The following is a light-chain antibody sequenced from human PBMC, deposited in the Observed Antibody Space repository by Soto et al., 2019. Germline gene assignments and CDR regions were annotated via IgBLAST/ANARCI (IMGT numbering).Light chain of an antibody. V-gene: IGKV3-20*01. CDR3: QQYGDSPVT. CDR2: DAS. Sequence: ETVLTQSPGSLYLSPRERATLSCRASQSVSSNHLAWYQQKPGQAPRLLIYDASSRATGIPDRFSGSGSGTDFTLTISRLVPEDFAVYYCQQYGDSPVTFGQGTKVDIK. J-gene: IGKJ1*01. CDR1: QSVSSNH.